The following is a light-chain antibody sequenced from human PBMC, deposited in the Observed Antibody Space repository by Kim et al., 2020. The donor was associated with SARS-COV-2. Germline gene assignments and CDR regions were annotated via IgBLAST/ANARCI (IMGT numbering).Light chain of an antibody. CDR2: TVS. CDR3: QQGYSTPLT. V-gene: IGKV1-39*01. J-gene: IGKJ5*01. CDR1: QTISSY. Sequence: DIQMTQSPSSLSASLGDRVTITCRASQTISSYLNWYQQKPGKAPELLIYTVSNLESGVPSRFSGSGSGTDFTLSISSLQPEDFATYYCQQGYSTPLTFGQGTRLDIK.